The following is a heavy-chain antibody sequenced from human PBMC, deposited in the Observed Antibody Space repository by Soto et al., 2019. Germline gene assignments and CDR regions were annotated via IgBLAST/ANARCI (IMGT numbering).Heavy chain of an antibody. V-gene: IGHV3-30-3*01. Sequence: QVQLVESGGGVVQPGRSLRLSCAASGFTFSNYGMHWVRQAPGKGLEGGAVISYDGSSKDYADSVKGRFTISRDNSKNTLYLQMNSLRVEDTAVYYCARGGYGDSHAEYFQHWGQGTLVTVSS. CDR2: ISYDGSSK. CDR3: ARGGYGDSHAEYFQH. J-gene: IGHJ1*01. D-gene: IGHD4-17*01. CDR1: GFTFSNYG.